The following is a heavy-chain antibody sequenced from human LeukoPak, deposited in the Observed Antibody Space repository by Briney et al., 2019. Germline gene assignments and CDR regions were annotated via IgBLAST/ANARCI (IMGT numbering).Heavy chain of an antibody. J-gene: IGHJ5*02. Sequence: SETLSLTCSVSGGSVSSYYWNWIRQPPGKGLEWMGFFYHGGGTHYNPSLKSRVTISLDTSKSQVSLNLNSVTAADTAVYYCARGYSSGWNGRVAFDPWGQGTLVTVSS. CDR3: ARGYSSGWNGRVAFDP. V-gene: IGHV4-59*02. CDR1: GGSVSSYY. D-gene: IGHD6-19*01. CDR2: FYHGGGT.